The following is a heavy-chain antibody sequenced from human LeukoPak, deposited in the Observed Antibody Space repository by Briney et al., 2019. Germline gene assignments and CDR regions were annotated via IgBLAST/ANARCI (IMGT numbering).Heavy chain of an antibody. J-gene: IGHJ4*02. CDR2: IYTSGST. V-gene: IGHV4-61*02. D-gene: IGHD2-2*02. CDR3: AREGYTTGNDY. Sequence: SETLSLTCSVCGGSISSGSYYWSWIRQPAGKGLEWIGRIYTSGSTNYNPSLKSRVTISVDTSKNQFSLKLSSVTAADTAVYYCAREGYTTGNDYWGQGTLVTVSS. CDR1: GGSISSGSYY.